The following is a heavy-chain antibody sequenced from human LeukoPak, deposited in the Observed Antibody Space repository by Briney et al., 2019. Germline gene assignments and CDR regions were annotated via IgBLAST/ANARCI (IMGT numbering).Heavy chain of an antibody. CDR1: GLTFSSYA. J-gene: IGHJ4*02. V-gene: IGHV3-23*01. CDR3: AKVVTDY. Sequence: GGSLRLSCAASGLTFSSYAMTWVRQAPGKGLEWVSAISDSGGKIYYADSVKGRFTISRDNSKNTLYLQMKSLRAEDTAVYYCAKVVTDYWGQGTLVTVSS. CDR2: ISDSGGKI. D-gene: IGHD2-21*02.